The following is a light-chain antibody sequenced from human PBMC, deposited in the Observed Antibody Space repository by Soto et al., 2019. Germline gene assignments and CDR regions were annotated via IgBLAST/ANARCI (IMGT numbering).Light chain of an antibody. CDR3: NSYTSSDTYV. Sequence: QSPLTQPPSVSGSPGQSVTISCTGTSNDVGSYNRVAWYQQPPGTAPKLMIYEVSNRPSGVPDRFSGSKSGNTASLTISGLQAEDEADYYCNSYTSSDTYVFGTGTKLTVL. CDR2: EVS. J-gene: IGLJ1*01. V-gene: IGLV2-18*02. CDR1: SNDVGSYNR.